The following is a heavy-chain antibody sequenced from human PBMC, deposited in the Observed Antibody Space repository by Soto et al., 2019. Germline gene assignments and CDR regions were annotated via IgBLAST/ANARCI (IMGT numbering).Heavy chain of an antibody. CDR2: IFYSGST. CDR3: ARGAADTAMVDS. Sequence: PSETLSLTCTFSVGSVRSYYWTCIRQPPGKGLEWLGYIFYSGSTFYNPSLKSRVTISIHTSKSQFSLQLTSVTAADTAVYYCARGAADTAMVDSRGQGTLVTV. CDR1: VGSVRSYY. J-gene: IGHJ4*02. V-gene: IGHV4-59*02. D-gene: IGHD5-18*01.